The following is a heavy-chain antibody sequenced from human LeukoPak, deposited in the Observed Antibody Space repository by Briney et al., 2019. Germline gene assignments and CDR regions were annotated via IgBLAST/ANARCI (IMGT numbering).Heavy chain of an antibody. D-gene: IGHD4-17*01. J-gene: IGHJ4*02. CDR3: ATLRNDFGDYYHDC. CDR2: IYYTGNT. CDR1: GDSISTYY. Sequence: PSETLSLTCTVSGDSISTYYWNWIRQPPGKGLEWIGYIYYTGNTNHNPSLRSRVTISIDTSKNQFFLNLTSVTAADTAVYYCATLRNDFGDYYHDCWGQGTLVTVSS. V-gene: IGHV4-59*01.